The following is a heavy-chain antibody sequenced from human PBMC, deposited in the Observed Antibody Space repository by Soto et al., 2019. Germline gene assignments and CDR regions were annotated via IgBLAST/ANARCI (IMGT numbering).Heavy chain of an antibody. D-gene: IGHD5-18*01. V-gene: IGHV3-30*18. CDR3: AKEEAGYSYGYHYYYYGMDV. Sequence: QVQLVESGGGVVQPGRSLRLSCAASGFTFSSYGMHWVRQAPGKGLEWVAVISYDGSNKYYADSVKGRFTISRDNSKNTLYLQMNSLRAENTAVYYCAKEEAGYSYGYHYYYYGMDVWGQGTTVTVSS. CDR1: GFTFSSYG. J-gene: IGHJ6*02. CDR2: ISYDGSNK.